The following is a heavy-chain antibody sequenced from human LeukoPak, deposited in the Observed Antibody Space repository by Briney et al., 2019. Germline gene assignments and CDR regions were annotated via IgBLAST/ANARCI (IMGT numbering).Heavy chain of an antibody. CDR1: GGSISSYY. Sequence: SETLSLTCTVSGGSISSYYWSWIRQPPGKGLEWIGYIYYSGSTNYNPSLKSRVTISVDTSKNQFSLKLSSVTAADTAVYYCARHLNENSSSWHLWVDYWGQGTLVTVSS. V-gene: IGHV4-59*08. J-gene: IGHJ4*02. CDR3: ARHLNENSSSWHLWVDY. CDR2: IYYSGST. D-gene: IGHD6-13*01.